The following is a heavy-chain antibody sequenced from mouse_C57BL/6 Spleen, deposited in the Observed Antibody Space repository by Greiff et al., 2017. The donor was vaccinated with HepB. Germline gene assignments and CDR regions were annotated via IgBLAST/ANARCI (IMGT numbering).Heavy chain of an antibody. CDR2: INPNNGGT. Sequence: VQLQQSGPELVKPGASVKISCKASGYTFTDYYMNWVKQSHGKSLEWIGDINPNNGGTSYNQKFKGKATLTVDKSSSTAYMELRSLTSEDSAVYYCARGGYYSNPFAYWGQGTLVTVSA. V-gene: IGHV1-26*01. CDR3: ARGGYYSNPFAY. CDR1: GYTFTDYY. D-gene: IGHD2-5*01. J-gene: IGHJ3*01.